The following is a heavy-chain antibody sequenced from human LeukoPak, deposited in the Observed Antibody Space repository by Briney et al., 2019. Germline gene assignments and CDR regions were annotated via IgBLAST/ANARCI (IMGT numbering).Heavy chain of an antibody. V-gene: IGHV1-69*06. J-gene: IGHJ3*02. Sequence: SVKVSCKTSGGTVTTYAISWVRQAPGQGLEWMGGIIPIFDTPDHAQRFQGRVTITADRSTGTVYLELSSLRSEDTAVYYCARSHSSSSGHDAFNIWGQGTLVTVSS. CDR1: GGTVTTYA. CDR2: IIPIFDTP. D-gene: IGHD6-6*01. CDR3: ARSHSSSSGHDAFNI.